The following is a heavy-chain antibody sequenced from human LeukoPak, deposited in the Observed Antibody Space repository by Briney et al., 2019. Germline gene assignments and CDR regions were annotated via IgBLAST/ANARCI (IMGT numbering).Heavy chain of an antibody. CDR2: IYSGDSGVST. CDR3: ARSAARLRYYYAMDV. D-gene: IGHD6-6*01. J-gene: IGHJ6*02. V-gene: IGHV3-23*03. CDR1: GITFSRNA. Sequence: GGSLRLSCAVSGITFSRNAMSWVRQAPGKGLEWVSVIYSGDSGVSTYYADSVKGRFTISRHNSKNTLYLQMSSLRAEDTAVYFCARSAARLRYYYAMDVWGQGTTVTVCS.